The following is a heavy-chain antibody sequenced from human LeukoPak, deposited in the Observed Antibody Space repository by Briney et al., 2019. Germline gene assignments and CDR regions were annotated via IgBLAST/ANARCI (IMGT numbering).Heavy chain of an antibody. J-gene: IGHJ3*02. CDR1: GFTFSSYS. CDR2: ISSSSSYI. D-gene: IGHD2-2*01. Sequence: GGSLRLSCAASGFTFSSYSMNWVRQAPGKGLEWVSSISSSSSYIYYADSVKGRFTISRDNAKNTLYLQMNSLRAEDTAVYYCARGGDIVVVPAAVHTGDAFDIWGQGTMVTVSS. CDR3: ARGGDIVVVPAAVHTGDAFDI. V-gene: IGHV3-21*01.